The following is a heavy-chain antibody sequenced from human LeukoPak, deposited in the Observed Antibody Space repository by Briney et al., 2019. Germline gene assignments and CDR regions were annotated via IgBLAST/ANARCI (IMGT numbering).Heavy chain of an antibody. Sequence: GGSLRLSCEGSGFTFSNYWMGWVRQAPGKGLQWVANIKTDGSEKYYVDSVKGRFTISRDSAKNSLYLQMNSLRAEDTAVYYCARDYPYYYDSSGYYSFFDYWGQGTLVTVSS. J-gene: IGHJ4*02. V-gene: IGHV3-7*01. D-gene: IGHD3-22*01. CDR2: IKTDGSEK. CDR3: ARDYPYYYDSSGYYSFFDY. CDR1: GFTFSNYW.